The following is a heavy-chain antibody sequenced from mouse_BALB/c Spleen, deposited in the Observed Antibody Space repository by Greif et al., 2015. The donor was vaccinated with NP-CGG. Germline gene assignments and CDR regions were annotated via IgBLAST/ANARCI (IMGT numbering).Heavy chain of an antibody. V-gene: IGHV5-6-4*01. Sequence: EVMLVESGGGLVKPGGSLKLSCAASGFTFSSYTMSWVRQTPEKRLEWVATISSGGSYTYYPDSVKGRFTISRDNAKNTLYLQMSSLKSEDTAMYYCTREGDYGSKDFDYWGQGTTLTVSS. CDR1: GFTFSSYT. D-gene: IGHD1-1*01. CDR2: ISSGGSYT. CDR3: TREGDYGSKDFDY. J-gene: IGHJ2*01.